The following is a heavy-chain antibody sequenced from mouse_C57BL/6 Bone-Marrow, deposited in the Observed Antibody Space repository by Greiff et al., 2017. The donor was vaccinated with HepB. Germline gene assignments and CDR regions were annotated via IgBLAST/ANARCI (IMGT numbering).Heavy chain of an antibody. CDR2: INPGSGGT. D-gene: IGHD1-1*01. J-gene: IGHJ3*01. CDR3: ARSITSFAY. V-gene: IGHV1-54*01. CDR1: GYAFTNYL. Sequence: VQLQQSGAELVRPGTSVKVSCKASGYAFTNYLIEWVKQRPGQGLEWIGVINPGSGGTNYNEKFKGKATLTADKSSSTAYMQLSSLTSEDSAVYFCARSITSFAYWGQGTLVTVSA.